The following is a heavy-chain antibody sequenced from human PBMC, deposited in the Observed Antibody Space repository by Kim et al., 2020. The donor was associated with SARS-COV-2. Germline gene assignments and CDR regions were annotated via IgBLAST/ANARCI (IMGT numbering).Heavy chain of an antibody. CDR2: ISWNSGSI. CDR1: GFTFDDYA. V-gene: IGHV3-9*01. J-gene: IGHJ6*02. D-gene: IGHD2-8*02. Sequence: GGSLRLSCAASGFTFDDYAMHWVRQAPGKGLEWVSGISWNSGSIGYADSVKGRFTISRDNAKNSLYLQMNSLRAEDTASYYCAKIRWDFTDYGMDVWGQG. CDR3: AKIRWDFTDYGMDV.